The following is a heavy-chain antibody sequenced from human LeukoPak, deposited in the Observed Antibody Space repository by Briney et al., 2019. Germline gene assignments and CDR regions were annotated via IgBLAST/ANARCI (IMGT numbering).Heavy chain of an antibody. Sequence: ASVKVSCKASGYTFTGYYMHWVRQAPGQGLEWMGRINPNSGGTNYAQKFQGRVTMTRDTSISTAYMELSRLRSDDAAVYYCARTYDPGAFDIWGQGTMVTVSS. CDR2: INPNSGGT. D-gene: IGHD3-16*01. J-gene: IGHJ3*02. CDR1: GYTFTGYY. CDR3: ARTYDPGAFDI. V-gene: IGHV1-2*06.